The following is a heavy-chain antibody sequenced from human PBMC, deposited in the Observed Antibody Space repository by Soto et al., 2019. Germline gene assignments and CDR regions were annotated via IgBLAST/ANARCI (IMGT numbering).Heavy chain of an antibody. CDR2: INPNNGVT. CDR3: ARGALTVANWFDP. J-gene: IGHJ5*02. D-gene: IGHD6-19*01. V-gene: IGHV1-2*02. Sequence: QVQLVQSGAEVRKPGASVKVSCKASGYTFTGYYMNWVRQVPGQGLEWLGWINPNNGVTNYAQKFQGRVTMTRDTSISTAYMDLSSLRSDDTAVYFCARGALTVANWFDPWGQGTQVTVSS. CDR1: GYTFTGYY.